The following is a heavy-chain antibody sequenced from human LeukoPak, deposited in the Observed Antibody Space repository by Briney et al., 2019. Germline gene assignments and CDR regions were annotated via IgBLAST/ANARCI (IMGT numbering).Heavy chain of an antibody. J-gene: IGHJ4*02. CDR2: IIPIFGTA. CDR3: AREGTTVTTPDY. Sequence: SVKVSCKASGYTFTSYDINWVRQATGQGLEWMGRIIPIFGTANYAQKFQGRVTITTDESTSTAYMELSSLRSEDTAVYYCAREGTTVTTPDYWGQGTLVTVSS. V-gene: IGHV1-69*05. CDR1: GYTFTSYD. D-gene: IGHD4-17*01.